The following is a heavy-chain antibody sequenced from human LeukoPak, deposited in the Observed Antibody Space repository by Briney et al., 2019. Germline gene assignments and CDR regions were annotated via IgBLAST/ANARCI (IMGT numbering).Heavy chain of an antibody. CDR1: GFTLSSYS. V-gene: IGHV3-21*01. D-gene: IGHD3-9*01. Sequence: PGGSLRLSCAASGFTLSSYSMNWVRQAPGKGLEWVSSISSSSSYIYYADSVKGRFTISRDNAKNSLYLQMNSLRAEDTAVYYCARDTSHYDILTGYYLYYFDYWGQGTLVTVSS. CDR2: ISSSSSYI. J-gene: IGHJ4*02. CDR3: ARDTSHYDILTGYYLYYFDY.